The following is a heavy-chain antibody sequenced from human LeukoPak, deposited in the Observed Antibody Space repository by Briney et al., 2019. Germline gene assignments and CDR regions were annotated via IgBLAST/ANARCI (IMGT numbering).Heavy chain of an antibody. Sequence: ASVKVSCKASGYSFTGHYMHWVRQAPGQGLEWMGWINPNSGGTNYAQKFQGRVTMTRDTSISTAYMELSRLRSDDTAVYYCARGQIDYYYGSGSPNWFDPWGQGTLVTVSS. J-gene: IGHJ5*02. CDR2: INPNSGGT. V-gene: IGHV1-2*02. CDR3: ARGQIDYYYGSGSPNWFDP. D-gene: IGHD3-10*01. CDR1: GYSFTGHY.